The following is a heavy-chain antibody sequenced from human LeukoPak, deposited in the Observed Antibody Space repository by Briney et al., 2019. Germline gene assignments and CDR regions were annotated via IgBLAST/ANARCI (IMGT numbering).Heavy chain of an antibody. CDR1: GFTFGSYS. V-gene: IGHV3-21*01. CDR3: ARAKSSSSWHDY. D-gene: IGHD6-13*01. CDR2: ISSSSSYI. Sequence: PGGSLRLSCAASGFTFGSYSMNWVRQAPGKGLDWVSSISSSSSYIYYADSVKGRFTISRDNAKNSLYLQMNSLRAEDTAVYYCARAKSSSSWHDYWGQGTLVTVSS. J-gene: IGHJ4*02.